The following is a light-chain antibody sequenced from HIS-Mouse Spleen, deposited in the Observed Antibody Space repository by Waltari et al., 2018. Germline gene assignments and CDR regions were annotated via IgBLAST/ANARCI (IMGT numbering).Light chain of an antibody. J-gene: IGLJ2*01. CDR3: YSTDSSGNHRV. V-gene: IGLV3-10*01. Sequence: SYELTQPPSLSVSTGQTARITCSGDALPKKSSYWYQQKSGQAPVLVIYEDSKRPSGIPERFSGSSSGTMANLTISGAQVEDEADYYCYSTDSSGNHRVFGGGTKLTVL. CDR1: ALPKKS. CDR2: EDS.